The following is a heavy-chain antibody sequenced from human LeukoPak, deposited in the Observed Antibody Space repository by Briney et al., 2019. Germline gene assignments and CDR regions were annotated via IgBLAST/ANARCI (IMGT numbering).Heavy chain of an antibody. V-gene: IGHV1-24*01. CDR2: FDPEDGET. J-gene: IGHJ4*02. CDR1: GYTLTELS. D-gene: IGHD3-22*01. CDR3: ATVPDRYDSSGYLFDY. Sequence: GASVTVSCKVSGYTLTELSMHWVRQAPGKGLEWMGGFDPEDGETIYAQKFQGRVTMTEDTSTDTAYMELSSLRSEDTAVYYCATVPDRYDSSGYLFDYWGQGTLVTVSS.